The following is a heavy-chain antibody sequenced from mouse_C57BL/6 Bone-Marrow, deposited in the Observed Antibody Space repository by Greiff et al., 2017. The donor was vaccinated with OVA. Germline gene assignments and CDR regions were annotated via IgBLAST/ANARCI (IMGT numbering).Heavy chain of an antibody. CDR2: ISYDGSN. J-gene: IGHJ4*01. CDR1: VYSITSGYY. Sequence: EVKLVESGPGLVKPSQSLSLTCSVTVYSITSGYYWNWIRQFPGNKLEWMGYISYDGSNNYNPSLKNRISITRDTSKNQFFLKLNSVTTEDTATYYCAGPYAMDYWGQGTSVTVSS. CDR3: AGPYAMDY. V-gene: IGHV3-6*01.